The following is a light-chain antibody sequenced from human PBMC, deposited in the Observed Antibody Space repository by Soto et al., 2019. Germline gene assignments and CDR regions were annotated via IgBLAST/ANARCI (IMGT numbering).Light chain of an antibody. J-gene: IGKJ4*01. CDR1: EIVTGAW. V-gene: IGKV3-20*01. CDR2: GAS. CDR3: QQYDGSVLT. Sequence: EIVLMQSPGTLSLSPGERATLSCRASEIVTGAWLTWYQQKPDQAPRLLIYGASSRAADIPDRVSGSGSGTDFTLTISRLEPEDSAVYYCQQYDGSVLTFGGGTKVEIK.